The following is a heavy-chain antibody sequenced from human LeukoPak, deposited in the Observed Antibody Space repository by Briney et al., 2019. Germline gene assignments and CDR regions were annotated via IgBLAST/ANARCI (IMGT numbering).Heavy chain of an antibody. D-gene: IGHD1-26*01. CDR1: GYTFTGYY. Sequence: ASVKVSCKASGYTFTGYYMHWVRQAPGQGLEWTGWINPNSGGTNYAQKFQGRVTMTRDTSISTAYMELSRLRSDDTDVYYCARDSVRGVGTIRIDYWGQGTLVTVSS. V-gene: IGHV1-2*02. J-gene: IGHJ4*02. CDR3: ARDSVRGVGTIRIDY. CDR2: INPNSGGT.